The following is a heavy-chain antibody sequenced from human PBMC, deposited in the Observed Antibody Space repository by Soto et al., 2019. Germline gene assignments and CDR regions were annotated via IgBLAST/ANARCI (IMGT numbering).Heavy chain of an antibody. Sequence: GSGPTLVNPTQTLTLTCTFSGFSLSTSGMCVSWIRQPPGKALEWLALIDWDDDKYYSTSLKTRLTISKDTSKNQVVLTMTNMDPVDTATYYCARIRDYYDSSGYYYYYGMDVWGQGTTVTVSS. CDR3: ARIRDYYDSSGYYYYYGMDV. V-gene: IGHV2-70*01. J-gene: IGHJ6*02. CDR1: GFSLSTSGMC. CDR2: IDWDDDK. D-gene: IGHD3-22*01.